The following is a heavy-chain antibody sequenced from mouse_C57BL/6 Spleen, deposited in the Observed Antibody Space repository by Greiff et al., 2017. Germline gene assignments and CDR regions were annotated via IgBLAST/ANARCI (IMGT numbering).Heavy chain of an antibody. J-gene: IGHJ4*01. V-gene: IGHV5-4*01. CDR2: ISDGGSYT. CDR3: ARDSDGYYERVYAMDY. Sequence: EVKVEESGGGLVKPGGSLKLSCAASGFTFSSYALSWVRQTPEKRLEWVATISDGGSYTYYPDNVKGRFTISRDNAKNNLYLQMSQLKSEDTAMYYCARDSDGYYERVYAMDYWGQGTSVTVSS. CDR1: GFTFSSYA. D-gene: IGHD2-3*01.